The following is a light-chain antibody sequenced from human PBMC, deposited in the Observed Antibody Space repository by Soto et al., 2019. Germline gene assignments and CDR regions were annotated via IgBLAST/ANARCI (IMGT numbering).Light chain of an antibody. CDR1: SSNIGAGYD. CDR2: GNS. J-gene: IGLJ3*02. CDR3: QSYDSSLSGWV. Sequence: VLTQPPSVSGAPGQRVTISCTGSSSNIGAGYDVHWYQQLPGTAPKLLIYGNSNRPSGVPDRFSGSKSGTSASLAITGLQAEDEADYYCQSYDSSLSGWVFGGGTKVTVL. V-gene: IGLV1-40*01.